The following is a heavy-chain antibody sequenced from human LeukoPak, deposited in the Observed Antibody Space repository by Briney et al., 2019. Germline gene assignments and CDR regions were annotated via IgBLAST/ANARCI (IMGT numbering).Heavy chain of an antibody. Sequence: PGESLKISCKGSGYSFTSYWIGWVRQMPGKGLESMGIIYPGDSDTRYSPSFQGQVTISADKSISTAYLQWSSLKASDTAMYYCARHIVVVTAKLDAFDIWGQGTMVTASS. D-gene: IGHD2-21*02. J-gene: IGHJ3*02. CDR3: ARHIVVVTAKLDAFDI. V-gene: IGHV5-51*01. CDR2: IYPGDSDT. CDR1: GYSFTSYW.